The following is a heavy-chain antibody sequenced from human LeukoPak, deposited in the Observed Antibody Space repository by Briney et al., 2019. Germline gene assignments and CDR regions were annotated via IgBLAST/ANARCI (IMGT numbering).Heavy chain of an antibody. CDR2: INHSGST. Sequence: PSETLSLTCAVYGGSFSVYYWSWIRQPPGKGLEWIGEINHSGSTNYNPSLKSRVTISVDTYKNQFSLKLSSVTAADTAVYYCARKPRTTGTTTHSYYYYYYMDVWGKGTTVTVSS. D-gene: IGHD1-1*01. CDR3: ARKPRTTGTTTHSYYYYYYMDV. CDR1: GGSFSVYY. J-gene: IGHJ6*03. V-gene: IGHV4-34*01.